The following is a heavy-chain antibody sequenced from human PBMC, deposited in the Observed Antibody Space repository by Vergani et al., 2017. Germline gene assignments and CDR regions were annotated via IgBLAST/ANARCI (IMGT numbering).Heavy chain of an antibody. J-gene: IGHJ3*02. V-gene: IGHV3-30*18. CDR2: ISYDGSNK. D-gene: IGHD1-7*01. CDR3: AKDLGTGTRSVDI. Sequence: QVQLVESGGGVVQPGRSLRLSCAASGFTFSSYGMHWVRQAPGKGLEWVAVISYDGSNKYYADSVKGRFTISRDNSKNTLYLQMNSLRAEDTAVYYCAKDLGTGTRSVDIWGQGIMVTVSS. CDR1: GFTFSSYG.